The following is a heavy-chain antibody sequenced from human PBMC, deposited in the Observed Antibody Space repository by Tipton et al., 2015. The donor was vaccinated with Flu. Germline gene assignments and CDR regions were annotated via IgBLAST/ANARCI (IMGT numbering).Heavy chain of an antibody. Sequence: QSGPEVKKPGASVKVSCQASGYTFTGYFMHWVRQAPRQGLEWMGVINPSGGSTTYAQKFQGRVTMTRDKSTRTFYMELSSLRFDDTALYYCARDLTFDFWGQGTLVTVSS. D-gene: IGHD1-20*01. CDR3: ARDLTFDF. V-gene: IGHV1-46*01. CDR2: INPSGGST. J-gene: IGHJ4*02. CDR1: GYTFTGYF.